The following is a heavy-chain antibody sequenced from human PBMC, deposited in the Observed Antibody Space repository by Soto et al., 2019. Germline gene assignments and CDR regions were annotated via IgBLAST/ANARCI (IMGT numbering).Heavy chain of an antibody. D-gene: IGHD1-7*01. CDR3: ARVVWNYYFDY. J-gene: IGHJ4*02. V-gene: IGHV4-31*03. CDR2: IYYSGST. Sequence: QVQLQESGPGLVKPSQTLSLTCTVSGGSISSGGYYWSRIRQHPGKGLEWIGYIYYSGSTYYNPSLKRRVTISVDTSKSQFSLKLSSVTAADTVVYYCARVVWNYYFDYWGQGTLVTVSA. CDR1: GGSISSGGYY.